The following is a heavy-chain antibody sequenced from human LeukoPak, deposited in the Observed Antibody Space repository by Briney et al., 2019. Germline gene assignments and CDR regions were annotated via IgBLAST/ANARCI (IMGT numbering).Heavy chain of an antibody. J-gene: IGHJ4*02. CDR2: INDSGST. Sequence: SETLSLTCAISGGSFTDYYWSWIRQPPGKGLEWIGDINDSGSTNSSPSLKSRVVISLGTSKSQLSLKLSPVTAADTATYFCARAGRGTSSRALDYWGQGTLVTVSS. CDR3: ARAGRGTSSRALDY. D-gene: IGHD1-1*01. V-gene: IGHV4-34*01. CDR1: GGSFTDYY.